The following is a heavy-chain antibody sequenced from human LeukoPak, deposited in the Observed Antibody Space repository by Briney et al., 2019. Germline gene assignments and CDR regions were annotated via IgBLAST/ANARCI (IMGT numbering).Heavy chain of an antibody. Sequence: GGSLRLSCAASGFTFSSYGMHWVRQAPGKGLEWVAVISYDGSNKYYADSVKGRFTISRDNSKNTLYLQMNSLRAEDTAVYYCAKDDSRLWDALDIWGQGTMVTVSS. D-gene: IGHD3-3*01. J-gene: IGHJ3*02. V-gene: IGHV3-30*18. CDR2: ISYDGSNK. CDR1: GFTFSSYG. CDR3: AKDDSRLWDALDI.